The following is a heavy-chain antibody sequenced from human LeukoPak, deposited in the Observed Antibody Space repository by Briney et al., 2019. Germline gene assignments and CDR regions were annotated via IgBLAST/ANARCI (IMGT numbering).Heavy chain of an antibody. D-gene: IGHD3-22*01. J-gene: IGHJ4*02. CDR1: GDSISSGSYY. CDR2: IHTSGST. CDR3: AGGVTYYYDSSGYLY. Sequence: PSQTLSLTCTVSGDSISSGSYYWSWIRQPAGKGLEWIGRIHTSGSTNYNPSLKSRVTISADTSKNQFSLKLSSVTAADTAVYYCAGGVTYYYDSSGYLYWGQGTLVTVSS. V-gene: IGHV4-61*02.